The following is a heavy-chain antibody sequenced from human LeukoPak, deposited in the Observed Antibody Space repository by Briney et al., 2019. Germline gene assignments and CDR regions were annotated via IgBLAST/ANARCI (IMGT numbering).Heavy chain of an antibody. D-gene: IGHD2-2*01. CDR1: GFTFSSYA. CDR2: ISGSGGST. CDR3: AKDHVSFAETGRVPAATIDY. J-gene: IGHJ4*02. V-gene: IGHV3-23*01. Sequence: GGSLRLSCAASGFTFSSYAMSWVRQAPGKGLEWVSAISGSGGSTYYADSVKGRFTISRDNSKNTLYLQMNSLRAEDTAVYYCAKDHVSFAETGRVPAATIDYWGQGTLVTVSS.